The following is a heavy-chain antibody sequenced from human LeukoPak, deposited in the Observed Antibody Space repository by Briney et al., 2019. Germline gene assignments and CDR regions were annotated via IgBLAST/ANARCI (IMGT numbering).Heavy chain of an antibody. CDR3: ARDCPMATNTLDY. V-gene: IGHV3-48*01. CDR2: VSSSSSTI. CDR1: GFTFSSYS. D-gene: IGHD5-24*01. Sequence: PGGSLRLSCAASGFTFSSYSMNWVRQAPGKGLEWVSYVSSSSSTIYYADSVKGRFTISRNNAKNSLYLQMNSLRAEDTAVYYCARDCPMATNTLDYWGQGTLVTVSS. J-gene: IGHJ4*02.